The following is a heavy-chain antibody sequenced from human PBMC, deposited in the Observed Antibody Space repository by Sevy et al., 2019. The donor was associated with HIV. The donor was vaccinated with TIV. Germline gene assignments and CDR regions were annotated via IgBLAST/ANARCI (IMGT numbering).Heavy chain of an antibody. Sequence: ASVKVSCKASGYTFTSYGISWVRQAPGQGLEWMGWISAYNGNTNYAQKLQGRVTMTTDTSTSTAYMELRSLRSDDTALYYCASDSRGYYCSGGSCYYYYGIDVRGQGTTVTVSS. J-gene: IGHJ6*02. CDR3: ASDSRGYYCSGGSCYYYYGIDV. CDR2: ISAYNGNT. CDR1: GYTFTSYG. D-gene: IGHD2-15*01. V-gene: IGHV1-18*01.